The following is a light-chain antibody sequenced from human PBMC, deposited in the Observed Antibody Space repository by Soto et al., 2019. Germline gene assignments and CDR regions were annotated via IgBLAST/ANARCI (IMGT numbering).Light chain of an antibody. CDR3: HQYSSSTKT. CDR1: QSVSSF. V-gene: IGKV3-11*01. J-gene: IGKJ1*01. CDR2: DAS. Sequence: EIVLTQSPATLSLSPGERATLSCRASQSVSSFLAWYQQKPGQAPRLLIYDASNKATGIPARFSGSGSGTDFTLTINSLEPEDFAVYYCHQYSSSTKTFGQGTKVDIK.